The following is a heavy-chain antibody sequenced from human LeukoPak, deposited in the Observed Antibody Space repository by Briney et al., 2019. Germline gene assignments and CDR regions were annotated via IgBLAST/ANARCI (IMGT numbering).Heavy chain of an antibody. CDR2: INSDGSST. CDR3: AREKTKLLWFGEHRAFDI. J-gene: IGHJ3*02. D-gene: IGHD3-10*01. V-gene: IGHV3-74*01. Sequence: GGSLRLSCAASGFTFSSYWVHWVRHGLGRGLVWVSRINSDGSSTSYADSVKGRFTLSRDTAKNTLYLQMNTVRAEDTAGYYCAREKTKLLWFGEHRAFDIWGQGTMVTVSS. CDR1: GFTFSSYW.